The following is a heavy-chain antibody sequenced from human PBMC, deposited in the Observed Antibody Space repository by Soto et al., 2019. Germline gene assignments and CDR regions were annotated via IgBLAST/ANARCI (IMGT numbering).Heavy chain of an antibody. D-gene: IGHD6-19*01. CDR1: GFTFSSYG. V-gene: IGHV3-30*18. J-gene: IGHJ4*02. CDR2: ISYDGSNK. Sequence: GGSLRLSCAASGFTFSSYGMHWVRQAPGKGLEWVAVISYDGSNKYYADSVKGRFTISRDNSKNTLYLQMNSLRAEDTAVYYCAKASASSGWFDYWGQGTLVTVSS. CDR3: AKASASSGWFDY.